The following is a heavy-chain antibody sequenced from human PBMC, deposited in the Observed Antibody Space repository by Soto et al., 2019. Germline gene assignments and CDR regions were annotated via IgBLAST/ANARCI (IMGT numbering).Heavy chain of an antibody. D-gene: IGHD6-6*01. CDR1: GYTFTSYG. CDR2: ISAYNGNT. Sequence: QVQLVQSGAEVKKPGASVKVSCKASGYTFTSYGISWVRQAPGQGLEWMGWISAYNGNTNYAQKLQGRVTMTTDSSKSTAYMELRRPRSDDTAVYYCARASSSSWDVERDDYYYYYDLDVWGKGSTVTVSS. CDR3: ARASSSSWDVERDDYYYYYDLDV. J-gene: IGHJ6*03. V-gene: IGHV1-18*01.